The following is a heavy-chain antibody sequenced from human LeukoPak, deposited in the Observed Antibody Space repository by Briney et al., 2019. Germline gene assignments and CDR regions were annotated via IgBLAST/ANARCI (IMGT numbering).Heavy chain of an antibody. CDR1: GFSFSSYG. V-gene: IGHV3-30*02. CDR2: IQFDGSNI. CDR3: TKMVPLRFYDTSGQTY. D-gene: IGHD2/OR15-2a*01. J-gene: IGHJ4*02. Sequence: GGSLRFSCVASGFSFSSYGMNWVRQAPGKGLEWVAFIQFDGSNIFYGDSVKGRFTVSRDNLQKTLYLQMDGLRAEDTAVYYCTKMVPLRFYDTSGQTYWGQGTLVTVPS.